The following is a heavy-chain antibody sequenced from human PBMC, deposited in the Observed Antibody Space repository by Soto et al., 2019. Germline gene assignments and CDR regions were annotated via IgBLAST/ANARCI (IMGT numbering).Heavy chain of an antibody. CDR3: AKEYSRGWYYFDY. CDR1: GFTFSSYA. D-gene: IGHD6-19*01. Sequence: EVQLLESGGGLVQPGGSLRLSCAASGFTFSSYAMSWVRQSPGKGLEWVSTISGSDGSTYYADSVKGRFTISRDNSKNTLYLQLISLRAEDTAVYYCAKEYSRGWYYFDYGGQGTLVTVSS. J-gene: IGHJ4*02. V-gene: IGHV3-23*01. CDR2: ISGSDGST.